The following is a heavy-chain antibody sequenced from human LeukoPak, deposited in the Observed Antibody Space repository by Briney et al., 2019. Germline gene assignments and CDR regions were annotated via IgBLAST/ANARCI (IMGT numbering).Heavy chain of an antibody. CDR3: ARVKRNYPLDQYFQH. CDR2: INPNSGGT. V-gene: IGHV1-2*02. Sequence: GASVKVSCKASGYTFTGYYMHWVRQAPGQGLEWMGWINPNSGGTNYAQKFQGRVTITRDTSISTAYMELSRLRSDDTAVYYCARVKRNYPLDQYFQHWGQGTLVTVSS. D-gene: IGHD1-7*01. CDR1: GYTFTGYY. J-gene: IGHJ1*01.